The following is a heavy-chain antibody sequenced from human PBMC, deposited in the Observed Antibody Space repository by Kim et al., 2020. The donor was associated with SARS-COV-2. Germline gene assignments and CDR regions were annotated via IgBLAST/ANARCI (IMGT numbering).Heavy chain of an antibody. CDR2: ISSSRYI. CDR1: GFTFSSYS. Sequence: GGSLRLSCAASGFTFSSYSMNWVRQAPGKGLEWVSSISSSRYIYYADSVKGRFTISRNNAKNSLYLQMNSLRAEDTAVYYCARAGCSGGSCYQKGHWFDPWGQGTLVTVSS. J-gene: IGHJ5*02. CDR3: ARAGCSGGSCYQKGHWFDP. V-gene: IGHV3-21*01. D-gene: IGHD2-15*01.